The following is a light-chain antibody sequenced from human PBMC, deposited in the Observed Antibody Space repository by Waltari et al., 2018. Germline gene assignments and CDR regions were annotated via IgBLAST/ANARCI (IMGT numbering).Light chain of an antibody. V-gene: IGLV1-47*01. CDR2: RNN. J-gene: IGLJ3*02. Sequence: QSVLTQPPSASGTPGQRVTISCSGSTSYISCYQQLPGTAPKLLIYRNNQRPSGVPDRFSGSKSGTSASLAISGLRSDDEADYYCAAWDDSLSGRVFGGGTKLTVL. CDR1: TSYI. CDR3: AAWDDSLSGRV.